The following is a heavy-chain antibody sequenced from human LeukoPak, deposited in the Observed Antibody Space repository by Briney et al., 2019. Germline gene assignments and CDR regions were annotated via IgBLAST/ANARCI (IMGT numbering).Heavy chain of an antibody. D-gene: IGHD3-10*01. Sequence: SETLSLTSTVSGGSISSSNYYWGWIRQPPGKGLEWIGNIYYSGSTYYNPSFKSRLTISVDTSKNQFSLKLSSVTAADTAVYYCASLRTGDFDYWGQGTLVTVSS. V-gene: IGHV4-39*01. CDR1: GGSISSSNYY. CDR3: ASLRTGDFDY. CDR2: IYYSGST. J-gene: IGHJ4*02.